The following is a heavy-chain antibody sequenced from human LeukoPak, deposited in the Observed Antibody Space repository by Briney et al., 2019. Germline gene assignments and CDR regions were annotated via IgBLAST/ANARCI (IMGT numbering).Heavy chain of an antibody. CDR3: ASNYYGSGSYFDY. J-gene: IGHJ4*02. CDR2: IYYSGST. V-gene: IGHV4-59*06. Sequence: SETLSLTCTVSGGSISSYYWSWIRQHPGKGLEWIGYIYYSGSTYYNPSLKSRVTISVDTSKNQFSLKLSSVTAADTAVYYCASNYYGSGSYFDYWGQGTLVTVSS. D-gene: IGHD3-10*01. CDR1: GGSISSYY.